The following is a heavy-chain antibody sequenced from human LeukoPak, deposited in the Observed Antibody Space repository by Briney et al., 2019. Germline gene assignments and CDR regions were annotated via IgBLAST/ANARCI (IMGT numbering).Heavy chain of an antibody. CDR2: INSDGSST. J-gene: IGHJ3*02. V-gene: IGHV3-74*01. D-gene: IGHD1-26*01. CDR3: ARGGSYLSAFDI. Sequence: PGGSLRLSCAASGFTFSSYWMHWVRHAPGKGLVWVSRINSDGSSTSYADSVKGRFTISRDNAKNTLYLQMNSLRAEDTAVYYCARGGSYLSAFDIWGQGTMVTVSS. CDR1: GFTFSSYW.